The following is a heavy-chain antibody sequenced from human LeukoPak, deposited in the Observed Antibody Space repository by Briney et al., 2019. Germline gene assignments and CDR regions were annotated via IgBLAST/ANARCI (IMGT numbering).Heavy chain of an antibody. D-gene: IGHD2-15*01. J-gene: IGHJ4*02. CDR1: GGTFSSYA. V-gene: IGHV1-69*01. CDR3: ARGTGGSGPRDLNFDY. Sequence: ASVKVSCKASGGTFSSYAISWVRQAPGQGLEWMGGIIPIFGTANYAQKFQGRVTITADESTSTAYMKLSSLRSEDTAVYYCARGTGGSGPRDLNFDYWGQGTLVTVSS. CDR2: IIPIFGTA.